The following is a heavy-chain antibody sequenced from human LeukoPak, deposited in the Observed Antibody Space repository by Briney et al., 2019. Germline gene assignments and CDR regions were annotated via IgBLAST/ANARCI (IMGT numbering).Heavy chain of an antibody. CDR3: ARGPFITMVRGVIPNWFDP. D-gene: IGHD3-10*01. Sequence: ASVKVSCKASGYTFTGYYMHWVRQAPGQGLEWMGWINPSSGGTNYAQKFQGRVTMTRDTSISTAYIEPSRLRSDDTAVYYCARGPFITMVRGVIPNWFDPWGQGTLVTVSS. CDR1: GYTFTGYY. V-gene: IGHV1-2*02. J-gene: IGHJ5*02. CDR2: INPSSGGT.